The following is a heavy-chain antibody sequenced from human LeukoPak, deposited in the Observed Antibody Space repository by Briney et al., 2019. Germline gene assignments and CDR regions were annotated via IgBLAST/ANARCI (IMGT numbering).Heavy chain of an antibody. J-gene: IGHJ3*02. V-gene: IGHV4-34*01. D-gene: IGHD2-2*01. CDR2: INHSGGT. CDR1: GGSFSGYY. CDR3: ATQPSRKKTFDI. Sequence: SETLSLTCAVYGGSFSGYYWSWIRQPPGKGLEWIGEINHSGGTNYNPSLKSRVTISVDTSKNQFSLKLSSVTAADTAVYYCATQPSRKKTFDIWGQGTMVTVSS.